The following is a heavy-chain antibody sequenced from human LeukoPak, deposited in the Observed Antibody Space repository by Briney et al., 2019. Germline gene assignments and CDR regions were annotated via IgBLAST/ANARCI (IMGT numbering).Heavy chain of an antibody. CDR3: ARDMGRWELPTGGDY. Sequence: GGSLRLSCAASGFTFSSYWMHWVGQAPGKGLVWVSRINSDGSSTSYADSVKGRFTISRDNAKNSLYLQMNSLRAEDTAVYYCARDMGRWELPTGGDYWGQGTLVTVSS. V-gene: IGHV3-74*01. CDR2: INSDGSST. CDR1: GFTFSSYW. D-gene: IGHD1-26*01. J-gene: IGHJ4*02.